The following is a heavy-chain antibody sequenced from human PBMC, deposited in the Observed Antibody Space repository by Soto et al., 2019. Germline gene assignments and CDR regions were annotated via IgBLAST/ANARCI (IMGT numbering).Heavy chain of an antibody. V-gene: IGHV3-23*01. Sequence: GSLRLSCAASGFTFSSYAMSWVRQAPGKGLEWVSAISGSGGSTYYADSVKGRFTISRDNSKNTLYLQMNSLRAEDTAVYYCAKPPLVEFYYYYMDVWGKGTTVTVSS. CDR1: GFTFSSYA. CDR3: AKPPLVEFYYYYMDV. CDR2: ISGSGGST. J-gene: IGHJ6*03. D-gene: IGHD3-10*01.